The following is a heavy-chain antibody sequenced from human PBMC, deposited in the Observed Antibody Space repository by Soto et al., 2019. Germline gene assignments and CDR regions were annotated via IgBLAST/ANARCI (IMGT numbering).Heavy chain of an antibody. V-gene: IGHV4-39*01. D-gene: IGHD3-10*01. CDR2: IYYSGST. CDR3: ARILWFGELWPSFVDY. J-gene: IGHJ4*02. CDR1: GGSISSSSYY. Sequence: QLQLQESGPGLVKPSETLSLTCTVSGGSISSSSYYWGWIRQPPGKGLEWIGSIYYSGSTYYNPSLKSRVTISVDTSKNQFSLKLSSVTAADTAVYYCARILWFGELWPSFVDYWGQGTLVTVSS.